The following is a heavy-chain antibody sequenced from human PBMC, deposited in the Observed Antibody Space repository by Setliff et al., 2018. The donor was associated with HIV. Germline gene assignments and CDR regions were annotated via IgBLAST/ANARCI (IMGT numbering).Heavy chain of an antibody. D-gene: IGHD2-21*02. CDR2: IYPGDSDI. V-gene: IGHV5-51*01. J-gene: IGHJ4*02. CDR1: GYTFTNYW. CDR3: ARGIAALTASFDS. Sequence: GESLKISCEASGYTFTNYWIGWVRQMPGKGLEWMGIIYPGDSDIIYSPSFQGQVTISADKSITTAYLQWSSLKASDTATYYCARGIAALTASFDSWGQGSLVTVSS.